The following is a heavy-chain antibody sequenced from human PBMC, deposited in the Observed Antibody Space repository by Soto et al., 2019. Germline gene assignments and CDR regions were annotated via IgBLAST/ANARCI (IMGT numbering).Heavy chain of an antibody. J-gene: IGHJ3*02. CDR2: ISSNGGST. D-gene: IGHD3-22*01. Sequence: GGSLRLSCSASGFTFSSYAMHWVRQAPGKGLEYVSAISSNGGSTYYADSVKGRFTISRDNSKNTLYLQMSSLRAEDTAVYYCVKGYYYDSSGYYFSAFDIWGQGTMVTVSS. CDR3: VKGYYYDSSGYYFSAFDI. V-gene: IGHV3-64D*06. CDR1: GFTFSSYA.